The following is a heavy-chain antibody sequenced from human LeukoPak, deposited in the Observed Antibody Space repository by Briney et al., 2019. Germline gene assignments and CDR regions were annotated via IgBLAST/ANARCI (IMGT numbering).Heavy chain of an antibody. J-gene: IGHJ5*01. D-gene: IGHD3-22*01. CDR2: MNPYSGGT. CDR1: GYTFTGYY. CDR3: ARSDGFSGYSSLGDS. V-gene: IGHV1-2*02. Sequence: GASVKVSCKASGYTFTGYYMHWVRQAPGQGLEWMGWMNPYSGGTNYAQKFQGRVTMTRDTSISTAYMELSRLRSDDTAVYYCARSDGFSGYSSLGDSWGQGTLVTVSS.